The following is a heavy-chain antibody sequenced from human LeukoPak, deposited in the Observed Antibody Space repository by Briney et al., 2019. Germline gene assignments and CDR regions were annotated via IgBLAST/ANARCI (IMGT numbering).Heavy chain of an antibody. D-gene: IGHD1-7*01. J-gene: IGHJ5*02. CDR3: ARDAVRYNWNYDWFDP. CDR1: GYTFTSYG. Sequence: ASVKVPCKASGYTFTSYGISWVRQAPGQGLEWMGWISAYNGNTNYAQKLQGRVTMTTDTSTSTAYMELRSLRSDDTAVYYCARDAVRYNWNYDWFDPWGQGTLVTVSS. V-gene: IGHV1-18*01. CDR2: ISAYNGNT.